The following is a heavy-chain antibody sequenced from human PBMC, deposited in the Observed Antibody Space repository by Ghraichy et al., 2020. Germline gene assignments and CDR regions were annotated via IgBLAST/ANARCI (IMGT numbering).Heavy chain of an antibody. CDR2: IYYSGST. J-gene: IGHJ1*01. D-gene: IGHD3-10*01. V-gene: IGHV4-59*01. Sequence: SETLSLTCTVSGGSISSYYWSWIRQPPGKGLEWIGYIYYSGSTNYNPSLKSRVTISVDTSKNQFSLKLSSVTAADTAVYYCASLKLWFGEFGGFQHWGQGTLVTVSS. CDR1: GGSISSYY. CDR3: ASLKLWFGEFGGFQH.